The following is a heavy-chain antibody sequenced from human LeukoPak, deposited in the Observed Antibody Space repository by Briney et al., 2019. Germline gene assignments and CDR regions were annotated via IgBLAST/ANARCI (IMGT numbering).Heavy chain of an antibody. CDR3: AREGGYSYGLDAFDI. D-gene: IGHD5-18*01. J-gene: IGHJ3*02. Sequence: ASVKVSCKASGGTFSSYAISWVRQAPGRGLEWMGGIIPIFGTANYAQKFQGRVTITADESTSTAYMELSSLRSEDTAVYYCAREGGYSYGLDAFDIWGQGTMVTVSS. CDR2: IIPIFGTA. CDR1: GGTFSSYA. V-gene: IGHV1-69*13.